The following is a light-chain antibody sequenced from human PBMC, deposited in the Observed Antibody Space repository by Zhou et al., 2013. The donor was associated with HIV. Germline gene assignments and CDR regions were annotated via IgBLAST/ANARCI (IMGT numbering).Light chain of an antibody. Sequence: EIVLTQSPGTLSLSPGERATLSCRASQSVTSSYLAWYQQKPGQAPRLFIYGASSRATGIPDRFSGSGSGTDYTLTITRLEPEDFAVYYCQQYDRSPLTFGGGTKVEIK. CDR1: QSVTSSY. CDR3: QQYDRSPLT. J-gene: IGKJ4*01. V-gene: IGKV3-20*01. CDR2: GAS.